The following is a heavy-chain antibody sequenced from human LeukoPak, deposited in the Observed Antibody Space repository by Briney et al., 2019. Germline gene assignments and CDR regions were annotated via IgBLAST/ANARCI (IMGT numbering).Heavy chain of an antibody. CDR3: ARSWIQIWFHDAFDI. Sequence: PGGSLRLSCVASGFTFSSYWMSWVRQAPGKGLEWVANIKQDGSEKYYVDSVKGRFTISRDNAKNSLYLQMNSLRAEDTAVYYCARSWIQIWFHDAFDIWGQGTMVTVSS. CDR1: GFTFSSYW. CDR2: IKQDGSEK. J-gene: IGHJ3*02. V-gene: IGHV3-7*01. D-gene: IGHD5-18*01.